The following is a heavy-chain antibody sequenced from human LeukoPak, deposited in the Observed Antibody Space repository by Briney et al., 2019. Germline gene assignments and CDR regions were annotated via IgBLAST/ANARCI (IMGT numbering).Heavy chain of an antibody. D-gene: IGHD3-22*01. J-gene: IGHJ4*02. Sequence: GGSLRLSCAASGFTFSSYSMNWVRQAPGRGLEWVSYISSSSIIYYADSVKGRFTISRDNAKNSLYLQMNSLRDEDTAVYYCARDMDSSGYNFDYWGQGTLVTVSS. V-gene: IGHV3-48*02. CDR3: ARDMDSSGYNFDY. CDR1: GFTFSSYS. CDR2: ISSSSII.